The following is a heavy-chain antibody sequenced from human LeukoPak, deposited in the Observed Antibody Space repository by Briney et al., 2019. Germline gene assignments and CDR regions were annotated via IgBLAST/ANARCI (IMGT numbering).Heavy chain of an antibody. Sequence: ASVKVSCKASGYTFTSYGISWVRQAPGQGLEWMGWISAYNGNTNYAQKLQGRVTMTTDTSTSTAYMELRSLRSDDTAVYYCARLAEDIVATITLGRYGMDVWGQGTTVTVSS. D-gene: IGHD5-12*01. V-gene: IGHV1-18*01. CDR1: GYTFTSYG. CDR2: ISAYNGNT. J-gene: IGHJ6*02. CDR3: ARLAEDIVATITLGRYGMDV.